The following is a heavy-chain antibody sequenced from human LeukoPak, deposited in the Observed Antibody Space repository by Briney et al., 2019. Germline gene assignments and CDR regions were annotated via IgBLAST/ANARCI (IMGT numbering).Heavy chain of an antibody. Sequence: SETLSLTCAVSGGSITGHYWTWIRQTPGMRLEWIGYTSYSRTTIYNSYFKGRATMSIDTSKNQLYLNLTSVTATDTAVYYCAKLGHSDGWYLGAFDIWGQGTTVIVSS. V-gene: IGHV4-59*08. CDR2: TSYSRTT. D-gene: IGHD6-19*01. CDR3: AKLGHSDGWYLGAFDI. CDR1: GGSITGHY. J-gene: IGHJ3*02.